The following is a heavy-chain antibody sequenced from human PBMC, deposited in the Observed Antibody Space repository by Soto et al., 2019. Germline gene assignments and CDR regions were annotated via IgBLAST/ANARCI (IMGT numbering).Heavy chain of an antibody. CDR1: GGSISSSSYY. V-gene: IGHV4-39*01. Sequence: SEALSLTCTVSGGSISSSSYYWGWIRQPPGKGLEWIGSIYYSGSTYYNPSLKSRVTISVDTSKNQFSLKLSSVTAADTAVYYCARRRYCSSTSCYHYYYGMDVWGQGTTVTVS. J-gene: IGHJ6*02. CDR2: IYYSGST. CDR3: ARRRYCSSTSCYHYYYGMDV. D-gene: IGHD2-2*01.